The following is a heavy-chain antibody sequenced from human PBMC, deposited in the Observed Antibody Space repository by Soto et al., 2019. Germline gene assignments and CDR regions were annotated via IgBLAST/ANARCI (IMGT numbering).Heavy chain of an antibody. CDR2: ISYDGSNK. Sequence: GRYLSLSCEASGFTFSSYGMHWVRQAPGKGLEWVAVISYDGSNKYYADSVKGRFTISRDNSKNTLYLQMNSLRAEDTAVYYCAKEGYYGMDVWGQGTTDTVSS. J-gene: IGHJ6*02. CDR3: AKEGYYGMDV. V-gene: IGHV3-30*18. CDR1: GFTFSSYG.